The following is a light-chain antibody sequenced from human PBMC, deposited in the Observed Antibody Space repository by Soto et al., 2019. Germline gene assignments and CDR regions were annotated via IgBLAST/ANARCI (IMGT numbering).Light chain of an antibody. J-gene: IGKJ1*01. CDR1: QRVSSSF. V-gene: IGKV3-20*01. CDR3: QQYGSSPLT. Sequence: IVLAQYTGTLSLSPGERATLSCRASQRVSSSFLAWYQQGPAHAPRLLIYGASSRATGIPDRFSGGGSGTDFTLTISRLEPEDFAVYYCQQYGSSPLTFGQGTKVDIK. CDR2: GAS.